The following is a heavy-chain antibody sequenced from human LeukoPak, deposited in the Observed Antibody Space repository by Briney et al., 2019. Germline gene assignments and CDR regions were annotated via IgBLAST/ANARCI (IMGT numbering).Heavy chain of an antibody. D-gene: IGHD2-8*01. CDR1: GDSISSRTHY. J-gene: IGHJ5*02. Sequence: PSETLSLTCTVSGDSISSRTHYWGWIRQSPGKGLEWIASVFYSGDTYYNPSLKSRLTISVDTTNNHSSLKLPSVTASDTVVYYCARSIGMLYTVGGFDPWGQGALVTVSS. CDR3: ARSIGMLYTVGGFDP. V-gene: IGHV4-39*02. CDR2: VFYSGDT.